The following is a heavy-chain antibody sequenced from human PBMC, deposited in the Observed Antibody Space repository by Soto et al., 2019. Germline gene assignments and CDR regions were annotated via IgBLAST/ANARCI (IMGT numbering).Heavy chain of an antibody. Sequence: GGSLRLSCAASGFTFSSYSMNWVRQAPGKGLEWVSSISSSSSYIYYADSVKGRFTISRDNAKNSLYLQMNSLRAEDTAVYYCARCGGYLTYYFDYWGQGTLVTVSS. J-gene: IGHJ4*02. D-gene: IGHD1-26*01. CDR1: GFTFSSYS. CDR3: ARCGGYLTYYFDY. V-gene: IGHV3-21*01. CDR2: ISSSSSYI.